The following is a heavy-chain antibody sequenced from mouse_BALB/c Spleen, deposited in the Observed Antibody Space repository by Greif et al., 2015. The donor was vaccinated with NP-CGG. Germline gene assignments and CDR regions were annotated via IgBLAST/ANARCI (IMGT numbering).Heavy chain of an antibody. CDR2: INPSTGYT. V-gene: IGHV1-7*01. Sequence: QVQLQQSGAELAKPGASVKMSCKASGYTFTSYWMHWVKQRPGQGLEWIGYINPSTGYTEYNQKFKDKATLTADKSPSTAYMQLSSLTSEDSAVYYCARNDGYYEGYYYAMDYWGQGTSVTVSS. J-gene: IGHJ4*01. CDR1: GYTFTSYW. CDR3: ARNDGYYEGYYYAMDY. D-gene: IGHD2-3*01.